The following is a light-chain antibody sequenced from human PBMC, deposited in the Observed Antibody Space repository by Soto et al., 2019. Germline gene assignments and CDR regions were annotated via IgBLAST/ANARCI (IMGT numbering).Light chain of an antibody. J-gene: IGLJ1*01. CDR2: DNN. CDR1: GSNIGAGYD. V-gene: IGLV1-40*01. CDR3: QSYDSSLSAPYV. Sequence: QSVLTRPPSVSGAPGQRVTISCAGSGSNIGAGYDVHWYQHLPGTTPKLLIYDNNNRPSGVPDRFSGSKSGTSASLAITGLQAEDEADYYCQSYDSSLSAPYVFGTGTKVTVL.